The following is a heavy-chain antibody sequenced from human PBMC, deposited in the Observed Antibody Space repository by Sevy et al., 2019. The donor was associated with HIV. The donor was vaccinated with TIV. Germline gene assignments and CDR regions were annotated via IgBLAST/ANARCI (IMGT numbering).Heavy chain of an antibody. CDR2: ISLSGGDT. Sequence: GVSLRLSCAASGFTFSTYAMTWVRQAPGKGPEWVSVISLSGGDTYYANSVKGRFTISRDNSKNTLYLQMNSLTAEDTAVYYCAKDRVSGTYYTGDFDYWGQGTLVTVSS. D-gene: IGHD3-10*01. V-gene: IGHV3-23*01. CDR1: GFTFSTYA. CDR3: AKDRVSGTYYTGDFDY. J-gene: IGHJ4*02.